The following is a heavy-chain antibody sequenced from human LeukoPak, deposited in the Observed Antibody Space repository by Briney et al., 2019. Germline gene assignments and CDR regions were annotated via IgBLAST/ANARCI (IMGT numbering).Heavy chain of an antibody. CDR2: ISSSIS. J-gene: IGHJ4*02. D-gene: IGHD6-19*01. V-gene: IGHV3-11*03. CDR1: VFTFSDYY. CDR3: AGSSGWARYFDY. Sequence: PGRSLRLSCAASVFTFSDYYTRCIRHAPGRGLEWLSYISSSISADSVKGRFTNSRDNAKNSLYLQMNSLRAEDTAVYYCAGSSGWARYFDYWGQGTLVTVSS.